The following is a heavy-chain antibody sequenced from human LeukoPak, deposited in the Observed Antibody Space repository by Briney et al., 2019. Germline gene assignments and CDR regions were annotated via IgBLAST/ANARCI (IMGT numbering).Heavy chain of an antibody. Sequence: GGSLRLSCAASGFTFSSCTRNWVRQAPGKGLEWVSYISNTGSTTYYADSVKGRFAISRDNAKNSLYLQMNSLRDEDTAVYYCATRGAMDTSGWLYWGLGTLVTVSS. D-gene: IGHD6-19*01. CDR3: ATRGAMDTSGWLY. J-gene: IGHJ4*02. V-gene: IGHV3-48*02. CDR1: GFTFSSCT. CDR2: ISNTGSTT.